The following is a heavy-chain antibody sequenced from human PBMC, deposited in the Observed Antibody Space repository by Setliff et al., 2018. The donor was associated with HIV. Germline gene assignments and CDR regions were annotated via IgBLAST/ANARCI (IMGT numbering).Heavy chain of an antibody. J-gene: IGHJ4*02. V-gene: IGHV3-15*01. CDR1: GLTFSNAW. CDR3: THMGHYFDGTGYNRMYYFDY. CDR2: IKSETDGGTT. D-gene: IGHD3-22*01. Sequence: GGSLRLSCAASGLTFSNAWMNWVRQAPGKGLEWLARIKSETDGGTTDYAAPVKGRFTILGDDSKNMLYLEMSNLQTEDTAMYYCTHMGHYFDGTGYNRMYYFDYWGQGALVTVSS.